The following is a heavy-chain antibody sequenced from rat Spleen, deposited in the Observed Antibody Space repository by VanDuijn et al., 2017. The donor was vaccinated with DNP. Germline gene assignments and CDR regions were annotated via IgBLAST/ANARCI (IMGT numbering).Heavy chain of an antibody. CDR1: GYSITSNY. CDR3: ARWGDYFDF. CDR2: ISYRGTT. V-gene: IGHV3-1*01. J-gene: IGHJ2*01. Sequence: EVQLQESGPGLVKTSQSLSLTCSVTGYSITSNYWGWFRQFPGNKMEYIGHISYRGTTTYNPSLKSRISITRDTSKNQFFLQLNSVTTEDTATYYCARWGDYFDFWGQGLMVTVSS.